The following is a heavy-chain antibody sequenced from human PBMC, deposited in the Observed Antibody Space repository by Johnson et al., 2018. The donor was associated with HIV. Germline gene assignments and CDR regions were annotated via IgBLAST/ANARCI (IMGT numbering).Heavy chain of an antibody. CDR2: ISNDGSNK. Sequence: MLLVESGGNVVQPGRSQRLSCAASGFTFSDYSMHWVRQAPGKGLEWVAIISNDGSNKYYADSVKGRFTISRDNSKNTLYLQMNTLRAEDTAVYYCARGGVVHDGFDIRGLGTMVTVSS. V-gene: IGHV3-30*01. J-gene: IGHJ3*02. D-gene: IGHD2-8*01. CDR3: ARGGVVHDGFDI. CDR1: GFTFSDYS.